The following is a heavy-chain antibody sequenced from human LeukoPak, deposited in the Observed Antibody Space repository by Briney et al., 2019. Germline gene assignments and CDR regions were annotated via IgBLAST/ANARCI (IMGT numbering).Heavy chain of an antibody. Sequence: TTSETLSLNCTVSGGSISSGSYYWRWIRQPAGKGLEWIGRIYTSGSTNYNPSLKSRVTISVDTSKNQFSLKLSSVTAADTAVYYCARAGGNSIPDYWGQGTLVTVSS. CDR2: IYTSGST. CDR1: GGSISSGSYY. V-gene: IGHV4-61*02. D-gene: IGHD4-23*01. CDR3: ARAGGNSIPDY. J-gene: IGHJ4*02.